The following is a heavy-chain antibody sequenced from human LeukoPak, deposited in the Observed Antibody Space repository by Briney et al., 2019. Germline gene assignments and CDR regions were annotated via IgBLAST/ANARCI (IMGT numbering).Heavy chain of an antibody. D-gene: IGHD1-26*01. CDR1: GYTFTGYY. V-gene: IGHV1-2*02. J-gene: IGHJ4*02. CDR3: ARVLGATTRYFDY. Sequence: ASVKVSCKASGYTFTGYYMHWVRQAPGQGLEWMGWINPNSGGTNYAQKFQGRVTMTRDTSISTAYMELSRLRSDDTAVYYCARVLGATTRYFDYWGQGTLVTVSS. CDR2: INPNSGGT.